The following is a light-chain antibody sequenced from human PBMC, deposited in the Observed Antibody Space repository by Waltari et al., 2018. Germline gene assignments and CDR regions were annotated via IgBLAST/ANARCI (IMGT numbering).Light chain of an antibody. J-gene: IGLJ2*01. V-gene: IGLV2-14*03. CDR2: DVN. CDR1: SSAVGGDDS. Sequence: QSALTQPASVSGSPVQSITISCTGSSSAVGGDDSVSWYEDHPGQAPKVIIYDVNKRPSGVSDRFSGSKSGNTASLTISGLQAEDEATFYCSSQSTNNGVIFGGGTKVTVL. CDR3: SSQSTNNGVI.